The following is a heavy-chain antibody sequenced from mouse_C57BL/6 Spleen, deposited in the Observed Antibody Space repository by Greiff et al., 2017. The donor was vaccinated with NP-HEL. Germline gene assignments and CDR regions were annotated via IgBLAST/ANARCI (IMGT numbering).Heavy chain of an antibody. D-gene: IGHD2-4*01. CDR3: ARGGYDYDAGLFAY. Sequence: EVQLQESGPELVKPGASVKIPCKASGYTFTDYNMDWVKQSHGKSLEWIGDINPNNGGTIYNQKFKGKATLTVDKSSSTAYMELRSLTSEDTAVYYCARGGYDYDAGLFAYWGQGTLVTVSA. CDR1: GYTFTDYN. J-gene: IGHJ3*01. CDR2: INPNNGGT. V-gene: IGHV1-18*01.